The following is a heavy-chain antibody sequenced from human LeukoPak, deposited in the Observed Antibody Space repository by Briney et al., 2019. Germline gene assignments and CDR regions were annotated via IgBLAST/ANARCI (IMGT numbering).Heavy chain of an antibody. V-gene: IGHV3-7*01. J-gene: IGHJ4*02. CDR1: GFTFSSYW. Sequence: GGSLRLSCAASGFTFSSYWMSWVRQAPGKGLEWVANIKQDGSEKYYVDSVKGRFTISRDNAKNSLYLQMNSLRAEDTAVYYCAREGLLWFGNLGSDLDYWGQGTLVTVSS. CDR3: AREGLLWFGNLGSDLDY. CDR2: IKQDGSEK. D-gene: IGHD3-10*01.